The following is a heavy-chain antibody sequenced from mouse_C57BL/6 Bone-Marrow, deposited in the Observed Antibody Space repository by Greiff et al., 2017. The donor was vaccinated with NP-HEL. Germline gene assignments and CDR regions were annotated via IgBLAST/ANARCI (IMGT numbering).Heavy chain of an antibody. D-gene: IGHD2-3*01. CDR3: ARYDGYYEAWFAY. CDR1: GYTFTNYW. CDR2: IYPGGGYT. J-gene: IGHJ3*01. Sequence: VQLQQSGAELVRPGTSVKMSCKASGYTFTNYWIGWAKQRPGHGLEWIGDIYPGGGYTNYNEKFKGKATLTADKSSSTAYMQFSRLTSEDSAIYYCARYDGYYEAWFAYWGQGTLVTVSA. V-gene: IGHV1-63*01.